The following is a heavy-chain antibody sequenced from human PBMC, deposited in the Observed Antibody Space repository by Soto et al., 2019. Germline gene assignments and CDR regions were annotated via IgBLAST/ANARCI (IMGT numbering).Heavy chain of an antibody. CDR1: GGTFSSYA. D-gene: IGHD3-3*01. CDR3: ARIYDVWSGYAPAGMDV. V-gene: IGHV1-69*01. Sequence: YSVQVSCTASGGTFSSYAISWVRHAPGQGLGWMGGIIPIFGTANYAQKFQGRVTITADESTRTAYMEMSSLRSENTAVDYCARIYDVWSGYAPAGMDVWGNGAMITVYS. CDR2: IIPIFGTA. J-gene: IGHJ6*04.